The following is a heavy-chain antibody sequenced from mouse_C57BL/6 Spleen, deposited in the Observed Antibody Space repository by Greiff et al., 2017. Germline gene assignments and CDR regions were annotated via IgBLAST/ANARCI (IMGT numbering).Heavy chain of an antibody. Sequence: VQLKESGAELVRPGASVKLSCKASGYTFTDYYINWVKQRPGQGLEWIARIYPGSGNTYYNEKFKGKATLTAEKSSSTAYMQLSSLTSEDSAVYFCAVGGMVTPYYYAMDYWGQGTSVTVSS. D-gene: IGHD2-2*01. V-gene: IGHV1-76*01. J-gene: IGHJ4*01. CDR2: IYPGSGNT. CDR1: GYTFTDYY. CDR3: AVGGMVTPYYYAMDY.